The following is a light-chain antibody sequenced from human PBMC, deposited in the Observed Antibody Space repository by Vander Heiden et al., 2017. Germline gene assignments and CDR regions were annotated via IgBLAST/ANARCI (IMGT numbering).Light chain of an antibody. J-gene: IGKJ3*01. CDR2: DAS. Sequence: EIVLTQSPATLSLSPGERATLSCRASQSVSSYLSWYQQEPGQAPRLLIYDASNRATGVPARFSGSGSGTDFTLTISSLEPEDFAVYYCQQRSNWPPGTFGPGTKVEIK. CDR3: QQRSNWPPGT. CDR1: QSVSSY. V-gene: IGKV3-11*01.